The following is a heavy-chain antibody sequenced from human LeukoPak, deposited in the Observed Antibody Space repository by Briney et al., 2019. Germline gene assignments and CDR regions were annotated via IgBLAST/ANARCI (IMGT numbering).Heavy chain of an antibody. CDR3: ARSVPQGGYYWLGFGNWFDP. CDR1: GGSISSSSYY. D-gene: IGHD3-22*01. V-gene: IGHV4-39*07. Sequence: SETLSLTCTVSGGSISSSSYYWGWIRQPPGKGLEWIGSIYYSGSTYYNPSLKSRVTISVDTSKNQFSLKLSSVTAADTAVYYCARSVPQGGYYWLGFGNWFDPWGQGTLVTVSS. J-gene: IGHJ5*02. CDR2: IYYSGST.